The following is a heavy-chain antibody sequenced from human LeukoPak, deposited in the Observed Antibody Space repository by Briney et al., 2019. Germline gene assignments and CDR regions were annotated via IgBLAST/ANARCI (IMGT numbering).Heavy chain of an antibody. V-gene: IGHV3-66*01. D-gene: IGHD4-11*01. CDR3: ARGTSEAYSPI. J-gene: IGHJ4*02. CDR1: GFTVSSNY. Sequence: GGSLRLSCAASGFTVSSNYMSWVRQAPGKGLEWVSVIYSGGSTYYADSVKGRFTISKDNSKNTLYLQMNSLRAEDTAVYYCARGTSEAYSPIWGQGILVTVSS. CDR2: IYSGGST.